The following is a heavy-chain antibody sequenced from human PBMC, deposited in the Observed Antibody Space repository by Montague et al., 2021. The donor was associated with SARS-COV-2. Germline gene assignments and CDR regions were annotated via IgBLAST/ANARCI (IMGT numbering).Heavy chain of an antibody. D-gene: IGHD1-7*01. CDR1: GVSISGYTCF. J-gene: IGHJ5*02. CDR3: ARHRVASGWNYFDP. CDR2: VYYSGST. V-gene: IGHV4-39*01. Sequence: SETLSLTCTVSGVSISGYTCFWGWIRQPPGKGLEWIASVYYSGSTYYXPSLKSRVTISVDTSKNQSSLQVSSVTAADSAIYYCARHRVASGWNYFDPWGRGTLVTVSS.